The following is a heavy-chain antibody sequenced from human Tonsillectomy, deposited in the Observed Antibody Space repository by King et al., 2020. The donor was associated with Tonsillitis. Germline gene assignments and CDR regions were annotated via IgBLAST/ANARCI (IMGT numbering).Heavy chain of an antibody. Sequence: QLVQSGGGVVQPGESLRLSCAASGFTFSSYGMHWVRQAPVKGLEWVAFIAYDGSNKLYAESVQGRFTISRDNFKNTMSLEMKSLTPDDTAVYYCLGSGFDYWAQGTLVSISS. CDR1: GFTFSSYG. V-gene: IGHV3-30*02. J-gene: IGHJ4*02. CDR2: IAYDGSNK. D-gene: IGHD6-19*01. CDR3: LGSGFDY.